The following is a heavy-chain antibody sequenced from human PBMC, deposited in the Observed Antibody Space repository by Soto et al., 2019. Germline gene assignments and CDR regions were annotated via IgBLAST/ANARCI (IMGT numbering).Heavy chain of an antibody. CDR3: ARGPPDGLLFGERSPRGAGMDV. Sequence: QVQLVQSGAEVKKPGSSVKVSCKASGGTFSSYAISWVRQAPGQGLEWMGGIIPIFGTANYAQKFQGRVTITADASTSTAYRELRSRRSEDTAVYYWARGPPDGLLFGERSPRGAGMDVWGKGTTVTVSS. J-gene: IGHJ6*04. D-gene: IGHD3-10*01. CDR2: IIPIFGTA. CDR1: GGTFSSYA. V-gene: IGHV1-69*12.